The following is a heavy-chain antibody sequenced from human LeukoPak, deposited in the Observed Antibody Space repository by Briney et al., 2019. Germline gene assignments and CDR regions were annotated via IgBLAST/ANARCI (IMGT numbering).Heavy chain of an antibody. Sequence: PGGSLRLSCAASGFTFDDYAMHWVRQAPWKGQEWVSGISWNSGSIGYADSVKGRFTISRDNAKNSLYLQMNSLRAEDTALYYCAKVFGWELRGDAFDIWGQGTMVTVSS. D-gene: IGHD1-26*01. J-gene: IGHJ3*02. CDR1: GFTFDDYA. CDR2: ISWNSGSI. V-gene: IGHV3-9*01. CDR3: AKVFGWELRGDAFDI.